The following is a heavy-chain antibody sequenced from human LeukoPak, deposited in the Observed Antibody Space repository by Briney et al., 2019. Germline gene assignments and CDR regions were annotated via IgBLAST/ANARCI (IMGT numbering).Heavy chain of an antibody. V-gene: IGHV3-23*01. D-gene: IGHD2-21*01. CDR2: ISRSGGRT. CDR1: RFTFRDFG. Sequence: PGGSLRLSCAASRFTFRDFGMSWVRQAPGKGLEWVSVISRSGGRTYYSKSVEGRFTISRDNSKSIVYLQMNSLRPEDTAIYYCVKDAYDDDFVWVILQYWGQGTPVSVSS. J-gene: IGHJ4*02. CDR3: VKDAYDDDFVWVILQY.